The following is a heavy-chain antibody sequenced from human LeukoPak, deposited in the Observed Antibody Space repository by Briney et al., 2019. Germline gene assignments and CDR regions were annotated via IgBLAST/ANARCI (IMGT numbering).Heavy chain of an antibody. V-gene: IGHV1-8*03. J-gene: IGHJ4*02. CDR2: MNPNSGNT. CDR1: GYTFTSYD. D-gene: IGHD3-3*01. CDR3: ARHDRGGDYDFNANLDY. Sequence: ASVKVSCKASGYTFTSYDINWVRQATGQGLEWMGWMNPNSGNTGYAQKFQGRVTITRNTSISTAYMELSSLKSEDTAVYYCARHDRGGDYDFNANLDYWGQGTLVTVSS.